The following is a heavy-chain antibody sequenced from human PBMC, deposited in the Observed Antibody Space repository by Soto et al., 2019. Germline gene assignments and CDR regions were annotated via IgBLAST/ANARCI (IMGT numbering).Heavy chain of an antibody. V-gene: IGHV4-59*01. D-gene: IGHD4-4*01. CDR1: GGSISAYQ. CDR3: AREVVSNYYNF. J-gene: IGHJ4*02. Sequence: SETLSLTCTVSGGSISAYQWSWIRQPPGKRLEWIGYISNSGPTNYNPSLKSRVTISLDTSKNQFFLNLSSVTAADTAVYYCAREVVSNYYNFWGQGTLVTVSS. CDR2: ISNSGPT.